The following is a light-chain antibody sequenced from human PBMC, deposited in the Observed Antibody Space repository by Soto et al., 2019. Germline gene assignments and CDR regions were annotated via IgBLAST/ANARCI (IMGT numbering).Light chain of an antibody. Sequence: QSVLTQPASVSGSPGQSITISCTGTSSDVGGYDYVSWYQQHPHKAPKLMIYEVSNRPSGVSNRFSGSKSGNTASLTISGLQAEDEADYYCSSYASSSTWVFGGGTQLTVL. V-gene: IGLV2-14*01. CDR2: EVS. CDR3: SSYASSSTWV. J-gene: IGLJ3*02. CDR1: SSDVGGYDY.